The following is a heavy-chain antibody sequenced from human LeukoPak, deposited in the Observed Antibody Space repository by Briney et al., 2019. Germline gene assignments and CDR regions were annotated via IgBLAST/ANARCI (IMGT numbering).Heavy chain of an antibody. CDR2: IYYSGST. CDR1: GGSISSYY. V-gene: IGHV4-59*08. Sequence: SETLSLTCIDSGGSISSYYWSWIRQPPGKGLEWIGYIYYSGSTNYNPSLKSRVTISVDTSKIQFSLKLSSVTAADTAVYYCAILRSSGWSWDFDYLGQGTLVTVSS. J-gene: IGHJ4*02. D-gene: IGHD6-19*01. CDR3: AILRSSGWSWDFDY.